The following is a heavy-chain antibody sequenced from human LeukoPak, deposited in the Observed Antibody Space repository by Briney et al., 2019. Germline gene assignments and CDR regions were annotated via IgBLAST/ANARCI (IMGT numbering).Heavy chain of an antibody. CDR2: IKQDGSEK. D-gene: IGHD2-15*01. V-gene: IGHV3-7*03. J-gene: IGHJ4*02. CDR1: GFTFSRHW. Sequence: GGSLRLSCAASGFTFSRHWVSWVRQGPGKGLEWVANIKQDGSEKYYVDSVKGRFTISRDNAKKSLYLQMNSLRAEDTAVYYCARGSWFGGQGTLVTVSS. CDR3: ARGSWF.